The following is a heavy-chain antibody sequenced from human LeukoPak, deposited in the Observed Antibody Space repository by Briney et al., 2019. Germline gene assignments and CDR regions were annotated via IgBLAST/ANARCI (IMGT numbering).Heavy chain of an antibody. Sequence: GGSLRLSCAASGFTFGLNEMNWVRQAPGKGLEWVSYINGPATNIFYADSVKGRFTISRDNAKNSLYLQMNSLRVEDTAVYYCAREGGYYYFDYWGQGTLVTVSS. CDR1: GFTFGLNE. CDR3: AREGGYYYFDY. V-gene: IGHV3-48*03. CDR2: INGPATNI. D-gene: IGHD6-25*01. J-gene: IGHJ4*02.